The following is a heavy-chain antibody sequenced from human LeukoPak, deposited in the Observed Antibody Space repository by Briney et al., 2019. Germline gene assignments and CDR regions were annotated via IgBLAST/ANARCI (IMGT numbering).Heavy chain of an antibody. CDR1: GYTFTGYY. V-gene: IGHV1-2*02. D-gene: IGHD6-19*01. CDR3: ARDEAVAGTDY. CDR2: INPNSGGT. Sequence: ASVKVSCKASGYTFTGYYIHWVRQAPGQGLEWMGWINPNSGGTNYAQKFQGRVAMTRDTSISTAYMELSRLRSDDTAVYYCARDEAVAGTDYWGQGTLVTVSS. J-gene: IGHJ4*02.